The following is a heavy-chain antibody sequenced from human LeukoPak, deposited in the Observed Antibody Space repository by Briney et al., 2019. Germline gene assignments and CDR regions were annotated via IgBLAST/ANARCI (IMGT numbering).Heavy chain of an antibody. CDR3: ANGNRCTSPNCLGYYYFYMDV. Sequence: GGSLRLSCAASGFTFSSYAMSWVRQAPGRGLEWVSGFSGSGGTTYYADSVKGRFTISRDNSKNTLYLQMNSLRVEDTAVYYCANGNRCTSPNCLGYYYFYMDVWGKGTTVTVSS. J-gene: IGHJ6*03. CDR2: FSGSGGTT. CDR1: GFTFSSYA. D-gene: IGHD2-8*01. V-gene: IGHV3-23*01.